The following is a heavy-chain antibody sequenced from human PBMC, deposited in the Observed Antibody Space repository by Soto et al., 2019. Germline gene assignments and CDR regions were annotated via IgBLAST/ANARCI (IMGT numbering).Heavy chain of an antibody. D-gene: IGHD4-17*01. CDR3: ARDLMTTVTTVADY. Sequence: QVQLVQSGAEVKKPGASVKVSCKASGYTFTSYGISWVRQAPGQGLEWMGWISAYNGNTNYAQKLQGRVTMTPDTPASTAYMELRSLRSDDTAVYYCARDLMTTVTTVADYWGQGTLVTVSS. J-gene: IGHJ4*02. V-gene: IGHV1-18*01. CDR2: ISAYNGNT. CDR1: GYTFTSYG.